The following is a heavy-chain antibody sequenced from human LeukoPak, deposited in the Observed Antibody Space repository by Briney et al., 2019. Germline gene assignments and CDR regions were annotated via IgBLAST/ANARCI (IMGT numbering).Heavy chain of an antibody. CDR1: GFTFSIFG. CDR2: ISHTGNNR. V-gene: IGHV3-30*03. D-gene: IGHD6-19*01. Sequence: SGGSLRLSCAASGFTFSIFGMHWVRQAPGTGLEWVALISHTGNNRYYADSVKGRFSISRDNSKNTMYLQMDSLRAEDTAVYYCAAGYSSGWRNLIDYWGQGTLVTVSS. J-gene: IGHJ4*02. CDR3: AAGYSSGWRNLIDY.